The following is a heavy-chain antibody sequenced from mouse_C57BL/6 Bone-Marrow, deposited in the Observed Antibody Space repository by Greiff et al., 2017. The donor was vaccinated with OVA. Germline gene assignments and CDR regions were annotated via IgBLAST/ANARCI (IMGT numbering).Heavy chain of an antibody. CDR2: IYPGGGYT. CDR3: ARPVGITVLVFSY. J-gene: IGHJ2*02. Sequence: QVQLQQSGAELLRPGTSVKISCKATGYTFTNYWIGWAKQRPGHGLEWIGDIYPGGGYTNYNEKFKGKATLTAYKSSSTAYMQFSSLTSEDSALYYFARPVGITVLVFSYWGQGTSLRDCS. D-gene: IGHD1-1*01. CDR1: GYTFTNYW. V-gene: IGHV1-63*01.